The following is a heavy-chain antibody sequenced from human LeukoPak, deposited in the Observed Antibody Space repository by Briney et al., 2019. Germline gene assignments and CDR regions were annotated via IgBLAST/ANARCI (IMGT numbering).Heavy chain of an antibody. CDR1: GGSISSYY. Sequence: PSETLSLTCTVSGGSISSYYWSWIRQPPGKGLEWIGYIYYSGSTNYNPSLKSRVTISVDTSKNQFSLKLSSVTAADTAVYYCARTGGGRFRFTGYSSGWYVDYWGQGTLVTVSS. CDR2: IYYSGST. V-gene: IGHV4-59*12. J-gene: IGHJ4*02. CDR3: ARTGGGRFRFTGYSSGWYVDY. D-gene: IGHD6-19*01.